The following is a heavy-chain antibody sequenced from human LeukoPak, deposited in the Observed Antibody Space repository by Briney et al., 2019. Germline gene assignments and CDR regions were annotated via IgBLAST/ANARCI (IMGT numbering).Heavy chain of an antibody. Sequence: ASDTLSLTCAVSGYSISSGYYWGWIRQSPGRGLEWIGSIAERRGSSHNPSLKTRDTISVHTSKNHFSLNLRPATASHTAVDFCGRVPNHLRPYHYMDVWGKGTTVIVSS. V-gene: IGHV4-38-2*01. D-gene: IGHD4-17*01. CDR3: GRVPNHLRPYHYMDV. J-gene: IGHJ6*03. CDR1: GYSISSGYY. CDR2: IAERRGS.